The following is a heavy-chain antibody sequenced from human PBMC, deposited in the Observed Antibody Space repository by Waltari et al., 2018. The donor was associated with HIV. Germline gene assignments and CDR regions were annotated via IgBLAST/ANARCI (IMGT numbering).Heavy chain of an antibody. CDR2: IKKDGSET. J-gene: IGHJ6*02. CDR1: GLIFSKYW. D-gene: IGHD4-17*01. Sequence: EVQLVESGGGLVQPGGSLRLSCAASGLIFSKYWMTWVRQAPGKGLEWVANIKKDGSETYYEDSAKGRFSISRDNAKNSLYLQMNNLRPEDTAVYYCARDLLIDFGDFGYYGIDGWGQGTTVTVS. V-gene: IGHV3-7*01. CDR3: ARDLLIDFGDFGYYGIDG.